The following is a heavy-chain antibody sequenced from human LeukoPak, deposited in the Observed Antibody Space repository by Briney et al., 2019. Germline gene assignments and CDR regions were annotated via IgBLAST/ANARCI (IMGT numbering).Heavy chain of an antibody. CDR2: IYTSGST. CDR3: ARQMTAYDFWSGYSYYYYYYMDV. D-gene: IGHD3-3*01. Sequence: SETLSLTCTVSGGSISSYYWSWIRQPPGKGLEWIGYIYTSGSTNYNPSLKSRVTISVDTSKNQFPLKLSSVTAADTAVYYCARQMTAYDFWSGYSYYYYYYMDVWGKGTTVTVSS. V-gene: IGHV4-4*09. J-gene: IGHJ6*03. CDR1: GGSISSYY.